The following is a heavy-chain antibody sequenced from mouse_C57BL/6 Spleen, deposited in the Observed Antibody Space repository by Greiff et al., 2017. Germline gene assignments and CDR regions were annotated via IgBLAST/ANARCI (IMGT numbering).Heavy chain of an antibody. V-gene: IGHV14-3*01. J-gene: IGHJ2*01. CDR1: GFNIKNTY. CDR2: IDPANGNT. CDR3: AAYYSNSFDY. Sequence: VQLQQSVAELVRPGASVKLSCTASGFNIKNTYMPWVKQRPEQGLEWIGRIDPANGNTKYAPKFQGKATITADTSSNTAYLQLSSLTSEDTAIYYCAAYYSNSFDYWGQGTTLTVSS. D-gene: IGHD2-5*01.